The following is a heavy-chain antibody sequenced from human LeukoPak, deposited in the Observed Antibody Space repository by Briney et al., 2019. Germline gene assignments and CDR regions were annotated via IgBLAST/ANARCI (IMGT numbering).Heavy chain of an antibody. CDR2: INHSGST. CDR3: ARDPPMVRGTYNWFDP. Sequence: PSETLSLTCAVYGGSLSNYYWSWIRQPPGKGLEWIGEINHSGSTKFNPSLKSRVTILVAMSKSQFSLELRSVTAADTAVYSCARDPPMVRGTYNWFDPWGQGTLVTVSS. D-gene: IGHD3-10*01. V-gene: IGHV4-34*01. J-gene: IGHJ5*02. CDR1: GGSLSNYY.